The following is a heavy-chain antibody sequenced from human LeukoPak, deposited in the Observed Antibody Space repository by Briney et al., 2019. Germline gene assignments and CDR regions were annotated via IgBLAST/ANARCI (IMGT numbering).Heavy chain of an antibody. CDR1: GGSISSYY. D-gene: IGHD6-13*01. V-gene: IGHV4-59*01. CDR3: ARAPYSSSWWEKYNWFDP. CDR2: IYYSGST. Sequence: SETLSLTCTVSGGSISSYYWSWIRQPPGKGLEWIGYIYYSGSTNYNPSLKSRVTISVDTSKNQFSLKLSSVTAADTAVYYCARAPYSSSWWEKYNWFDPWGQGTLVTVSS. J-gene: IGHJ5*02.